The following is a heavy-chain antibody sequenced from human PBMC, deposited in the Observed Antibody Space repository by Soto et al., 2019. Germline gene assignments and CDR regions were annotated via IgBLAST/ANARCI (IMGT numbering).Heavy chain of an antibody. CDR2: IDPSDSYT. CDR1: GYSFTSYW. D-gene: IGHD3-22*01. CDR3: ARHFPYYYDSSGYYYLDY. J-gene: IGHJ4*02. Sequence: PGESLKISCKGSGYSFTSYWISWVRQMPGKGLEWKGRIDPSDSYTNYSPSFQGHVTISADKSISTAYLQWSSLKASDTAMYYCARHFPYYYDSSGYYYLDYWGQGTLVTVSS. V-gene: IGHV5-10-1*01.